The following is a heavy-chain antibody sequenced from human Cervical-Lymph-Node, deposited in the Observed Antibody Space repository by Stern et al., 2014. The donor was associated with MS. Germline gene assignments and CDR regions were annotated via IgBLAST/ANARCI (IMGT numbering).Heavy chain of an antibody. V-gene: IGHV1-69*01. J-gene: IGHJ5*02. D-gene: IGHD6-13*01. Sequence: MQLVESGAEVTKPGSSGKVSCKASVGTFSKFPSSWVRQAPGQGLVWMGGIFPVFGTPTYAQEFRGRVAITADVSTSTVYMELSSLRSDDTAVYYCALSSETSDRWYSLGYDLWGQGTLVTVSS. CDR1: VGTFSKFP. CDR2: IFPVFGTP. CDR3: ALSSETSDRWYSLGYDL.